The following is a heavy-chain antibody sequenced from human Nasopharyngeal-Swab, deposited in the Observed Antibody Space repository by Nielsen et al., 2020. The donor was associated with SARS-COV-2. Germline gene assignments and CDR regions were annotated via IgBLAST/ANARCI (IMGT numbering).Heavy chain of an antibody. V-gene: IGHV3-30-3*01. Sequence: VRQPPGKGLEGGEATSYDGTNKYYADSVKGRFTISRDNSKNTLYLQMNSLRVEDTAVYYCAREVIIVGTTMTGADADDGLHWGQGTLVTVSS. CDR2: TSYDGTNK. J-gene: IGHJ4*02. D-gene: IGHD1-26*01. CDR3: AREVIIVGTTMTGADADDGLH.